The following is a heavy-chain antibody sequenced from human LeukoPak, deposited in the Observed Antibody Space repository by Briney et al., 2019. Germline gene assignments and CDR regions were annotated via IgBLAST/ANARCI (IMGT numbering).Heavy chain of an antibody. CDR3: ASLSYYNLSGYFH. Sequence: GASVKVSCKASGYPFIGNYIHSVRQAPGQGIEWMGWINPNSGGTQYSQKFQGRVTLTRDTSITTGYMELSGLTSDDTAVYYCASLSYYNLSGYFHWGQGHLVTVSS. CDR2: INPNSGGT. V-gene: IGHV1-2*02. CDR1: GYPFIGNY. D-gene: IGHD3-22*01. J-gene: IGHJ4*02.